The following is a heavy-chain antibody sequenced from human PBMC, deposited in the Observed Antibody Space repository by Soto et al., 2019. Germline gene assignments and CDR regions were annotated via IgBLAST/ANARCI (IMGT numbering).Heavy chain of an antibody. Sequence: GGALRLSWAASGSTFSSYEMHWVRQAPGPGLEWVSYLSSSGSTIYYADSVKGRFTISRDNAKNSLYLQMTSLRAEDTALHYCARDYDYFWGSPYSFDYWGQGTLLTVSS. CDR3: ARDYDYFWGSPYSFDY. CDR1: GSTFSSYE. J-gene: IGHJ4*02. CDR2: LSSSGSTI. V-gene: IGHV3-48*03. D-gene: IGHD3-16*01.